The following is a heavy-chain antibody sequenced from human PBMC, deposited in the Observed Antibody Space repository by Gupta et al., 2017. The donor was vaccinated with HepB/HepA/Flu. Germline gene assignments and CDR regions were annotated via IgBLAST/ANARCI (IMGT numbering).Heavy chain of an antibody. D-gene: IGHD3-22*01. CDR2: ISSDGKNV. J-gene: IGHJ2*01. CDR3: SRNGDSSGYYWYFDL. Sequence: QEQLVESGGGVVQPGRSLRLSCAASGSTRPLSYYGMHWVRQATGKGLEWVAAISSDGKNVYYAEVMRGRLTISRDTSKNILYLQMNNLTAEDTAVYYCSRNGDSSGYYWYFDLCGRVSLVTVSS. CDR1: GSTRPLSYYG. V-gene: IGHV3-33*01.